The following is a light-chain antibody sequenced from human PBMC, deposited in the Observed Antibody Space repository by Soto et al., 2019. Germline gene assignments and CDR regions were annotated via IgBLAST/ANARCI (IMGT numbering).Light chain of an antibody. V-gene: IGKV3-11*01. CDR2: GAS. CDR3: QQRNNWPPIT. J-gene: IGKJ5*01. CDR1: QSFRGL. Sequence: EVLLTQSPVTLSLSPGERATLSVRASQSFRGLLAWYQQKPGQAPRLLIYGASSRATGIPDRFSGSGSETDFTLTITSLEPEDFAVYYCQQRNNWPPITFGQGTRLEIK.